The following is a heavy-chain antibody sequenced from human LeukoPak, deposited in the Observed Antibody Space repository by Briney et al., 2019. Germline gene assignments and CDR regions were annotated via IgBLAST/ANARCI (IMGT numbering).Heavy chain of an antibody. Sequence: SVIYSGGSTYYADSVKGRFTISRDNSKNTLYLQMNSLRAEDTAVYYCARDYCSGGSCLDWGQGTLVTVSS. D-gene: IGHD2-15*01. V-gene: IGHV3-53*05. CDR2: IYSGGST. CDR3: ARDYCSGGSCLD. J-gene: IGHJ4*02.